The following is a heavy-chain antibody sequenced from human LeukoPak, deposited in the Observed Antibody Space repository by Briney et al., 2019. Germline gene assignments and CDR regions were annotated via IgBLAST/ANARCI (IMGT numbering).Heavy chain of an antibody. CDR3: ARGVPTGVDYFDY. D-gene: IGHD2-8*02. Sequence: HGGSLRLSCAASGFTFSSYWMSWVRQAPGKGLEWVANIKQDGSEKYYVDSVKGRFTISRDNAKNSLYLQMSSLRAEDTAVYYCARGVPTGVDYFDYWGQGTLVTVSS. CDR2: IKQDGSEK. J-gene: IGHJ4*02. V-gene: IGHV3-7*01. CDR1: GFTFSSYW.